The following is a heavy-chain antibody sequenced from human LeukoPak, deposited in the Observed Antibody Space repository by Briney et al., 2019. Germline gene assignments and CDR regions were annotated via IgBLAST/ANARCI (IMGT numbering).Heavy chain of an antibody. V-gene: IGHV3-33*01. CDR3: AASSSGYCDY. Sequence: GGSLRLSCAASGFTFSSYGMHWVRQAPGKGLEWVAVIWYDGSNKYYADSVKGRSTISRDNSKNTLYLQMNSLRAEDTAVYYCAASSSGYCDYWGQGTLVTVSS. J-gene: IGHJ4*02. CDR1: GFTFSSYG. D-gene: IGHD3-22*01. CDR2: IWYDGSNK.